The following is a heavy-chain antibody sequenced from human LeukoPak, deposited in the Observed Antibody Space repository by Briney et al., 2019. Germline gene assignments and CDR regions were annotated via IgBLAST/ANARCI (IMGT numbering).Heavy chain of an antibody. J-gene: IGHJ2*01. V-gene: IGHV3-23*01. CDR2: ISGSGGST. CDR3: ARAYYYDSSGQTGWYFDL. CDR1: GFTFSSYA. D-gene: IGHD3-22*01. Sequence: PGGSLRLSCAASGFTFSSYAMSWVRQAPGKGLEWVSAISGSGGSTYYADSVKGRFTISRDNSKNTLYLQMNSLRAEDTAVYYCARAYYYDSSGQTGWYFDLWGRGTLVTVSS.